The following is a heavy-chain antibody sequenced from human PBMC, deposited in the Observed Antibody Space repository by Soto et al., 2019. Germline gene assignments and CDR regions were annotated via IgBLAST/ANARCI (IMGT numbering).Heavy chain of an antibody. CDR2: MYAGGNT. J-gene: IGHJ6*02. CDR1: GFSVTTTY. CDR3: ARDPGYCNTDRCPTRGTCGLDV. V-gene: IGHV3-53*02. Sequence: EPQVVETGGGLIQPGGSLRLACSVSGFSVTTTYMTWVRQAPGKGLQWVSSMYAGGNTYYADSVKGRFAISRDSSTNTLYLRMNNLRAEDTATYYCARDPGYCNTDRCPTRGTCGLDVWGQGTTVTVSS. D-gene: IGHD2-15*01.